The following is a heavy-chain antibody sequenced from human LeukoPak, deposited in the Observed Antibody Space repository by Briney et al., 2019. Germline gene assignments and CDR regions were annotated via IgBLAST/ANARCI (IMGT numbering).Heavy chain of an antibody. CDR3: ARGTTVTTWGYYYYYMDV. Sequence: GGSLRLSCAASGFTFSSYEMNWVRQAPGEGLEWVSYISSSGSTIYYADSVKGRFTISRDNAKNSLYLQMNSLRAEDTAVYYCARGTTVTTWGYYYYYMDVWGKGTTVTVSS. V-gene: IGHV3-48*03. D-gene: IGHD4-17*01. CDR2: ISSSGSTI. CDR1: GFTFSSYE. J-gene: IGHJ6*03.